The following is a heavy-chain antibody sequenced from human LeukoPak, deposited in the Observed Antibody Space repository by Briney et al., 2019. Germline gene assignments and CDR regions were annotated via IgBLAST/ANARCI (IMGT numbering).Heavy chain of an antibody. D-gene: IGHD1-26*01. Sequence: GGSLRLSCAASGFTVRSNYMSWVRHAPGKGLEWVSVIYSGGSTYYADSVKGRFTISRDNSKNTLYLQMNSLRAEDTAVYYCARAQVGAGNYWGQGTLVTVSS. V-gene: IGHV3-53*01. J-gene: IGHJ4*02. CDR3: ARAQVGAGNY. CDR1: GFTVRSNY. CDR2: IYSGGST.